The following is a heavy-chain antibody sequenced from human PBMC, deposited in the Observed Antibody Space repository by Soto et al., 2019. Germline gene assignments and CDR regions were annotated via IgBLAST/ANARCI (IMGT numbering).Heavy chain of an antibody. V-gene: IGHV3-30-3*01. CDR3: ARDMRHDYASGRLDY. CDR2: ISYDGNDE. D-gene: IGHD3-10*01. Sequence: QVKLVESGGGVVQPGASLRLSCVASGFTFSDYPLHWVRRAPGKGLEWVAVISYDGNDESYSDSVKGRFTISRDNSKTTAYLQMNSLRADDMAVYHCARDMRHDYASGRLDYLGQGTLVTVSS. CDR1: GFTFSDYP. J-gene: IGHJ4*02.